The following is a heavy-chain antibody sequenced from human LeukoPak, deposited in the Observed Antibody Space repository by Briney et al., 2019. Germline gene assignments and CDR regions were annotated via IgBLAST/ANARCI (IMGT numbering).Heavy chain of an antibody. CDR1: GLTFSVHW. CDR3: AREGLWVGSDY. J-gene: IGHJ4*02. Sequence: GGSLRLSCAVSGLTFSVHWMHWVRQAPGKGLGWVSRIKTDWSITRYADSVKGRFTISRDNAKNTLYLQMSSLRVEDTAVYYCAREGLWVGSDYWGEGTLVTVSS. CDR2: IKTDWSIT. D-gene: IGHD3-16*01. V-gene: IGHV3-74*01.